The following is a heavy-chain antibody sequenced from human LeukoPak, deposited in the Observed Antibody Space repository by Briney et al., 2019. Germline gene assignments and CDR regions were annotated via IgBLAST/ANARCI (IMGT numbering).Heavy chain of an antibody. D-gene: IGHD5-24*01. CDR1: GGTFSSYA. J-gene: IGHJ6*04. CDR3: ARYGSRDGDYYYYGMDV. V-gene: IGHV1-69*13. CDR2: FIPIFGTA. Sequence: ASVKVSCKASGGTFSSYAISWVRQAPGQGLEWMGGFIPIFGTANYAQKFQGRVTITADESTSTAYMELSSLRSEDTAVYYCARYGSRDGDYYYYGMDVWGKGTTATVSS.